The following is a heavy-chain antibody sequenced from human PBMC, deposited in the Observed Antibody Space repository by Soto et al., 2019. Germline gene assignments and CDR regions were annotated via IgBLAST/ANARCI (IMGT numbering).Heavy chain of an antibody. CDR3: AKVPYDFWSGYYPPLYFDY. D-gene: IGHD3-3*01. CDR1: GFTFSSYV. J-gene: IGHJ4*02. Sequence: GGSLRLSCAASGFTFSSYVVSWVRQAPGKGLEWVSGISGSGGSTYYADSAKGRFTTSRDNSKNTLYLQMNSLRAEDTAVYYCAKVPYDFWSGYYPPLYFDYWGQGTLVTVSS. CDR2: ISGSGGST. V-gene: IGHV3-23*01.